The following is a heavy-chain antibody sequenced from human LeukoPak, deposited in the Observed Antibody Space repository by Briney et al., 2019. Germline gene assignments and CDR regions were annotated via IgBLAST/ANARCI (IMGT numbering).Heavy chain of an antibody. D-gene: IGHD3-9*01. CDR1: GYSFTSYW. V-gene: IGHV5-51*01. Sequence: GEPLKISCKGSGYSFTSYWIGWVRQMPGKGLEWVGIIYPGDSDTRYSPSFQGQVTVSADKSISTAYLQWSSLKASDTAMYYCARLYDILTGNSLDYWGQGTLVTVSS. CDR2: IYPGDSDT. CDR3: ARLYDILTGNSLDY. J-gene: IGHJ4*02.